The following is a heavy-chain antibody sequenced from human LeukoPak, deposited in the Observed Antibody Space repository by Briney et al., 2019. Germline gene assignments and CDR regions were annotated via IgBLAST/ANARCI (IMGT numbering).Heavy chain of an antibody. Sequence: PGGSLRLSFAASGFTFSSYAMHWVRQAPGKGLEWVAVISYDGSNKYYADSVKGRFTISRDNSKNTLYLQMNSLRAEDTAVYYCARDSGMVRGVLDYWGQGTLVTVSS. CDR3: ARDSGMVRGVLDY. CDR1: GFTFSSYA. CDR2: ISYDGSNK. D-gene: IGHD3-10*01. J-gene: IGHJ4*02. V-gene: IGHV3-30-3*01.